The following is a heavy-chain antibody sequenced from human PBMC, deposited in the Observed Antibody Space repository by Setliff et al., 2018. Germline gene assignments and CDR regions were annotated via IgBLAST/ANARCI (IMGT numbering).Heavy chain of an antibody. D-gene: IGHD2-2*01. Sequence: PSETLSLTYAVYGGSFSTDFWSWIRQPPGKGLEWIGEISHCGSANYNPSPKSRVTMSVDTSKNKFSLNLNPVTDADTAVDSFRLAHCNDTSCEEAFDYWSQGTLVTVSS. CDR1: GGSFSTDF. J-gene: IGHJ4*02. V-gene: IGHV4-34*01. CDR3: RLAHCNDTSCEEAFDY. CDR2: ISHCGSA.